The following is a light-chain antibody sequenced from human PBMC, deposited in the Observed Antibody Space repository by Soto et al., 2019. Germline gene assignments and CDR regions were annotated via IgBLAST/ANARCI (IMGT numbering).Light chain of an antibody. V-gene: IGKV3-11*01. J-gene: IGKJ3*01. CDR1: QSVSSY. CDR2: DAS. Sequence: EIVLTQSPATLSLSPGERATLSCRASQSVSSYLAWYQQKPGQAPRLLIYDASNRAIGIPARFSGSGSGTDFTLTISSLEPEDFAVYFCQQRSNWPPGFTFGPGTKVDIK. CDR3: QQRSNWPPGFT.